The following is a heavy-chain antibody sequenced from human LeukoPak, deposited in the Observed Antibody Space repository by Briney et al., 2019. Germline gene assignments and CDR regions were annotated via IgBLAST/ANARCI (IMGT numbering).Heavy chain of an antibody. Sequence: GASVKASCKASGGTFSSYAISWVRQAPGQGLEWMGGIIPIFGTANYAQKFQGRVTITADESTSTAYMELSSLRSEDTAVYYCARAYYDYVWGSYRHNWFDPWGQGTLVTVSS. CDR1: GGTFSSYA. J-gene: IGHJ5*02. CDR3: ARAYYDYVWGSYRHNWFDP. V-gene: IGHV1-69*13. D-gene: IGHD3-16*02. CDR2: IIPIFGTA.